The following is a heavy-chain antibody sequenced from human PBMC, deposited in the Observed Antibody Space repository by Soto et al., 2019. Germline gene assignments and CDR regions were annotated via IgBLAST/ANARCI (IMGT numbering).Heavy chain of an antibody. CDR3: PRDAVPYDYGHFGATDH. J-gene: IGHJ4*02. CDR1: GFTFSSYS. CDR2: ISSSSSYI. V-gene: IGHV3-21*01. Sequence: EVQLVESGGGLVKPGGSLRLSCAASGFTFSSYSMNWVRQAPGKGLEWVSSISSSSSYIYYADSVKGRFTISRDNSKNALYLQMNSLRPEYTAVYYCPRDAVPYDYGHFGATDHWGQGILVSLSS. D-gene: IGHD4-17*01.